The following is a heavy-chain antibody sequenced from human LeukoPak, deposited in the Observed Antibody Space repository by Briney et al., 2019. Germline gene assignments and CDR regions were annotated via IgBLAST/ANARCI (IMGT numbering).Heavy chain of an antibody. D-gene: IGHD2-15*01. CDR2: ISGSGGST. Sequence: GGSLRLSCAASGFTFSSYAMSWVRQAPGKGLEWVSAISGSGGSTYYADSVKGRLTISRDNSKNTLYLQMNSLRAEDTAVYYCATDLLARYCSGGSCYSGYFDYWGQGTLVTVSS. J-gene: IGHJ4*02. V-gene: IGHV3-23*01. CDR1: GFTFSSYA. CDR3: ATDLLARYCSGGSCYSGYFDY.